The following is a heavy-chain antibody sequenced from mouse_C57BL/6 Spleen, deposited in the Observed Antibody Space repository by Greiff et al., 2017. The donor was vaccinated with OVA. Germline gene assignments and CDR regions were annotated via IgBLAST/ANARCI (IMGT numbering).Heavy chain of an antibody. J-gene: IGHJ4*01. D-gene: IGHD1-1*01. CDR1: GYTFTDYE. CDR3: TRRDLNYGSSPRDYYAMDY. CDR2: IDPETGGT. V-gene: IGHV1-15*01. Sequence: VKLMESGAELVRPGASVTLSCKASGYTFTDYEMHWVKQTPVHGLEWIGAIDPETGGTAYNQKFKGKAILTADKSSSTAYMELRSLTSEDSAVYYCTRRDLNYGSSPRDYYAMDYWGQGTSVTVSS.